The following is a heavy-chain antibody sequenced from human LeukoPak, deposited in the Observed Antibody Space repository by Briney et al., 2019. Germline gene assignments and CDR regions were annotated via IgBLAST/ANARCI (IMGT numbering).Heavy chain of an antibody. CDR2: FDPEDGET. Sequence: ASVKVSCKVSGYTLTELSMHWVRQAPGKGLEWMGGFDPEDGETIYAQKFQGRVTMTRDTSTSTVYMELSSLRSEDTAVYYCARANYDILTGYALAPPAPIYWGQGTLVTVSS. J-gene: IGHJ4*02. V-gene: IGHV1-24*01. CDR1: GYTLTELS. D-gene: IGHD3-9*01. CDR3: ARANYDILTGYALAPPAPIY.